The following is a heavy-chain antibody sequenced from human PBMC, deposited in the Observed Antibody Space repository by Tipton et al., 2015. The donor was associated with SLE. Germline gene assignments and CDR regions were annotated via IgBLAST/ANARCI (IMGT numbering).Heavy chain of an antibody. CDR3: ASPHRDDI. J-gene: IGHJ3*02. CDR1: GGSISSYY. Sequence: TLSLTCTVSGGSISSYYWSWIRQPPGKGLEWIGYIYDSESTNYNSSLESRVTISVDTSKNQFSLRLSSVTAADTAVYYCASPHRDDIWGQGTMVTVSS. D-gene: IGHD1-14*01. CDR2: IYDSEST. V-gene: IGHV4-59*01.